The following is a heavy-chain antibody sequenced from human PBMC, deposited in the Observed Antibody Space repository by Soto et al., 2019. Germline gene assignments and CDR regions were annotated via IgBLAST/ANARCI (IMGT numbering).Heavy chain of an antibody. CDR3: ARPSGYDLDEWSNGIDY. V-gene: IGHV3-23*01. CDR2: ISGSGGST. Sequence: GGSLRLSRAASGFTFCSYVINWVRQAPGEVLECVSTISGSGGSTYYADSVEGRFTFSRDNSKNTLYLQMNSLRAEDTAVYYCARPSGYDLDEWSNGIDYWGQGTLVTVSS. CDR1: GFTFCSYV. D-gene: IGHD5-12*01. J-gene: IGHJ4*02.